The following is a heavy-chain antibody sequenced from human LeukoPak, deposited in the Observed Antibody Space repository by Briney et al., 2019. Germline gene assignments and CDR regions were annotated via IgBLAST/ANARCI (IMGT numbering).Heavy chain of an antibody. CDR3: ASQTARMAVAVDY. CDR2: ISSSGSTT. CDR1: GFTFSSYE. Sequence: GGSLRLSCVASGFTFSSYEMNWVRQAPGKGLEWVSYISSSGSTTYYAASVKGRFTISRDNAKNSLYLQMNSLRVEDTAVYYCASQTARMAVAVDYWGQGTLVTASS. V-gene: IGHV3-48*03. J-gene: IGHJ4*02. D-gene: IGHD6-19*01.